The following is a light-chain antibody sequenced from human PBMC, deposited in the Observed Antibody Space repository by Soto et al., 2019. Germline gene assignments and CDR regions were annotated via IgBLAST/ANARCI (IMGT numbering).Light chain of an antibody. CDR1: DNINNW. J-gene: IGKJ1*01. CDR3: HHYNGYWT. CDR2: KAS. V-gene: IGKV1-5*03. Sequence: DIQMTQSPSTLSASVGDRVTITCRASDNINNWLAWYQQKPGKGPKVLIYKASNIEIGVSTRFSGSGSGTEFTLTISNLQTDDFATYYRHHYNGYWTFGLGTKVEVK.